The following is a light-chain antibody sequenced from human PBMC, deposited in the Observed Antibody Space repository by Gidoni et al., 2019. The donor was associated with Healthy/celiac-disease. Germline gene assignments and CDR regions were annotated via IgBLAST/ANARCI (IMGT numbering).Light chain of an antibody. J-gene: IGKJ4*01. V-gene: IGKV3-11*01. Sequence: EIVFTQSPATLSLSPGERATLPCRASQSVSSDLAWYQQKPGQAPRLLIYDASNRATGIPARFSGSGSGTDFTLTISSLEPEDFAVYYCQQRSNWLLTFGGGTKVEIK. CDR2: DAS. CDR3: QQRSNWLLT. CDR1: QSVSSD.